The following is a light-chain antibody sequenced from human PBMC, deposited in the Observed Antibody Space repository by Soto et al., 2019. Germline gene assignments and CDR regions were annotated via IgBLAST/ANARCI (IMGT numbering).Light chain of an antibody. CDR3: QQRSNWLLT. Sequence: EIVLTQSPATLSLSPGERATLSCRASQSVSSYLAWYQQKPGQAPRLLIYDASNRATGIPARFSGSGSGTDFTLTISSLEPEDFEVYYCQQRSNWLLTFGPGTKVDIK. J-gene: IGKJ3*01. CDR1: QSVSSY. CDR2: DAS. V-gene: IGKV3-11*01.